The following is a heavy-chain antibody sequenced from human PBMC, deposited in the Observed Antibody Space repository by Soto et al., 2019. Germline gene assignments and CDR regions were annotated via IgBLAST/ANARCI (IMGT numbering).Heavy chain of an antibody. CDR3: ARALKYSSSSDWYDY. V-gene: IGHV1-2*02. Sequence: ASVKVSCKASGYTFTGYYMHWVRQAPGQGLEWMGWINPNSGGTNYAQKFQGRVTMTRDTSISTAYMELSRLRSDDTAVYYCARALKYSSSSDWYDYWGQGTLVTVSS. J-gene: IGHJ4*02. CDR1: GYTFTGYY. CDR2: INPNSGGT. D-gene: IGHD6-6*01.